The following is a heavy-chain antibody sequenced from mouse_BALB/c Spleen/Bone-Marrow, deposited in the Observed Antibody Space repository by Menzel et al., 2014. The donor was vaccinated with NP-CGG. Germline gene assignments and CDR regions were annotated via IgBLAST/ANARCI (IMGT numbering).Heavy chain of an antibody. V-gene: IGHV5-4*02. CDR3: ARDYYGSSYPFDY. J-gene: IGHJ2*01. D-gene: IGHD1-1*01. Sequence: EVKLVESGGGLVKPGGSLKLSCAASGFTFSDYYMYWVRQTPEKRLEWVATISDGGSYTYCPDSVKGRFTISRDNAKNNLYLQMSSLKSEDTAMYYCARDYYGSSYPFDYWGQGTTLTVSS. CDR2: ISDGGSYT. CDR1: GFTFSDYY.